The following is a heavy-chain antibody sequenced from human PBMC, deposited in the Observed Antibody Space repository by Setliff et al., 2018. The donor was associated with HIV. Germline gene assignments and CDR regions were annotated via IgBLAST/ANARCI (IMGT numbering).Heavy chain of an antibody. V-gene: IGHV1-46*01. CDR3: AKDSIWYGKLLKDPWDIPFFNMDV. CDR2: INPSGGST. D-gene: IGHD2-15*01. Sequence: ASVKVSCKASGYTFTRYFMHCVRQAPGQGLEWLGMINPSGGSTWYAQKFQGRVTMTGDTSTNTLYMEMNSLRVEDTATYYCAKDSIWYGKLLKDPWDIPFFNMDVWGRGTTVTVSS. J-gene: IGHJ6*02. CDR1: GYTFTRYF.